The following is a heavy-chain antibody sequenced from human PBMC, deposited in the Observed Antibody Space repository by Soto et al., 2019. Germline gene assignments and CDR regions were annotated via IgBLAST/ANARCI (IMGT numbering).Heavy chain of an antibody. J-gene: IGHJ3*02. CDR1: GFTFSSYS. CDR3: ARVHNRWDAFDI. V-gene: IGHV3-21*01. Sequence: EVQLVESGGGLVKPGGSLRLSCAASGFTFSSYSMNWVRQAPGKGLEWVSSISSSSSYIYYADSVKGRFTISRDNAKNSLYLQMNSLRAEDTAVYYCARVHNRWDAFDIWGQGTMVTVSS. D-gene: IGHD1-20*01. CDR2: ISSSSSYI.